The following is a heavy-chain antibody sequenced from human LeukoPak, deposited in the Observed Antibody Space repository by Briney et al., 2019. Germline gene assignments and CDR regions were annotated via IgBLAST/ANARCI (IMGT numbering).Heavy chain of an antibody. CDR1: GGTFSSYA. D-gene: IGHD3-10*01. Sequence: SVKVSGKASGGTFSSYAISWVRQAPGQGLEWLGVIIPIFGTANCAQKFQGRVTITADESTSTAYMEMSSLRSEDTAVYYCASRLTDYGSGSYYRAFDIWGQGTMVTVSS. V-gene: IGHV1-69*01. J-gene: IGHJ3*02. CDR3: ASRLTDYGSGSYYRAFDI. CDR2: IIPIFGTA.